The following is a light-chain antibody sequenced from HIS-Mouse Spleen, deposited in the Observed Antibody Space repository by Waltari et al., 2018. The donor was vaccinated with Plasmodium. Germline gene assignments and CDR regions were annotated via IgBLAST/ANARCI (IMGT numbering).Light chain of an antibody. Sequence: SYELTPPPSVSVSPGQPASLPCSGAKLGAKYACWYQQKPGQSPVLVIYQDSKRPSGIPERFSGSNSGNTATLTISGTQAMDEADYYCQAWDSSTVVFGGGTKLTVL. CDR3: QAWDSSTVV. CDR2: QDS. J-gene: IGLJ2*01. V-gene: IGLV3-1*01. CDR1: KLGAKY.